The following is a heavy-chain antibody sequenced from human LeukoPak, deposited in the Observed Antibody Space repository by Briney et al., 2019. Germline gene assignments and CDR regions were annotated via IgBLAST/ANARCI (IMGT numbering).Heavy chain of an antibody. D-gene: IGHD3-3*01. V-gene: IGHV4-59*01. CDR2: IYYSGST. CDR1: GGSISPYY. CDR3: ARASRDYDFWSGYYTGRRCWDY. Sequence: SETLSLTCTVSGGSISPYYWSWIRQPPGKGLEWIGYIYYSGSTNYNPSLKSRVTISVDTSKNQFSLKLSSVTAADTAVYYCARASRDYDFWSGYYTGRRCWDYWGQGTLVTVSS. J-gene: IGHJ4*02.